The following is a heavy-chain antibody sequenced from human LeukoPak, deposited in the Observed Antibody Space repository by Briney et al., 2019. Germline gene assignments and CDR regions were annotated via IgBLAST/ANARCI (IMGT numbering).Heavy chain of an antibody. Sequence: SGTLSLTCTVSSGSISRYYWTWIRQPPGKGLEWIGYIYYSGSTNYNPSLKNRITISVDTSKNQFSLKMGSVTTADTAVYYCARGRIARLPYFDYWGQGTLVTVSS. CDR2: IYYSGST. D-gene: IGHD5-18*01. CDR1: SGSISRYY. V-gene: IGHV4-59*01. J-gene: IGHJ4*02. CDR3: ARGRIARLPYFDY.